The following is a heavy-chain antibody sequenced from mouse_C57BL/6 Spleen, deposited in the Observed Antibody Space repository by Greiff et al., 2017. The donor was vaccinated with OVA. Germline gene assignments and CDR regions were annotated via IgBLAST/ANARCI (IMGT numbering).Heavy chain of an antibody. CDR2: IHPNSGST. J-gene: IGHJ4*01. CDR3: ASYDYDEESYYAMDY. CDR1: GYTFTSYW. Sequence: QVQLQQPGAELVKPGASVKLSCKASGYTFTSYWMHWVKQRPGQGLEWIGMIHPNSGSTNYNEKFKSKATLTVDKSSSTAYMQLSSLTSEDSAVYYCASYDYDEESYYAMDYWGQGTSVTVSS. V-gene: IGHV1-64*01. D-gene: IGHD2-4*01.